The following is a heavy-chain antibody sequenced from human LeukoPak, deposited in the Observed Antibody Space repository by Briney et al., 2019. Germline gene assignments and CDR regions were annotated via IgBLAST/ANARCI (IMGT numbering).Heavy chain of an antibody. CDR1: GFTFSSYA. Sequence: GGSLRLSCAASGFTFSSYAMSWVRQAPGKGLEWVSAISGSGGSTYYADSVKGRFTISRDNSKNTLYLQMNSLRVEDTAVYYCAKTPMIVVVIVVGYFDYWGQGTLVTVSS. J-gene: IGHJ4*02. D-gene: IGHD3-22*01. V-gene: IGHV3-23*01. CDR2: ISGSGGST. CDR3: AKTPMIVVVIVVGYFDY.